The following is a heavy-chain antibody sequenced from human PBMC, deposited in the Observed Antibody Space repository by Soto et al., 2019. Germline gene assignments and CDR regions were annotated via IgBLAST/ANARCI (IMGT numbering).Heavy chain of an antibody. Sequence: ASVKVSCKTSGYTFTSYAIRWVRQAPGQRLEWMGWINADNGDTKYLQKFSGRVTITRDTSTNTAFMELSSLRSEDTAMYYCARELQGLYYFDFWGQGTLVTVSS. CDR3: ARELQGLYYFDF. V-gene: IGHV1-3*01. CDR2: INADNGDT. D-gene: IGHD4-4*01. CDR1: GYTFTSYA. J-gene: IGHJ4*02.